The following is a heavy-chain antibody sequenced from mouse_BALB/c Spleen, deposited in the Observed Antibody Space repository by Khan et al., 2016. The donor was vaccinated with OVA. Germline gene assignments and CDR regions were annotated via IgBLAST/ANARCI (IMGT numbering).Heavy chain of an antibody. Sequence: VQLQESGAELARPGASVKISCKASGYAFTSYTIHWIKKRPGQGLEWIGYINPSNGYTNYNQKFKDKATLTTDKSSTTAYLQLSSLTSDDSAIDDCVRDGAYHRNDGWFAYWGQGTLVTVSA. J-gene: IGHJ3*01. CDR1: GYAFTSYT. CDR3: VRDGAYHRNDGWFAY. V-gene: IGHV1-4*01. D-gene: IGHD2-14*01. CDR2: INPSNGYT.